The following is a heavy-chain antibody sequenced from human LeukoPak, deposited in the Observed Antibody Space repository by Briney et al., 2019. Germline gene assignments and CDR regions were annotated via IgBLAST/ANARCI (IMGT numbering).Heavy chain of an antibody. Sequence: SETLSLTCSVSRGAISSSNYYWGWIRQPPGKGLEWIGSISHSGSAYYNPSLKSRVTISLDTSKNQFSLKLTSVTAADTAVYSCAKGPYYYGSGSYYGPNYFDFWGQGTLVTVSS. D-gene: IGHD3-10*01. CDR3: AKGPYYYGSGSYYGPNYFDF. V-gene: IGHV4-39*07. CDR2: ISHSGSA. J-gene: IGHJ4*02. CDR1: RGAISSSNYY.